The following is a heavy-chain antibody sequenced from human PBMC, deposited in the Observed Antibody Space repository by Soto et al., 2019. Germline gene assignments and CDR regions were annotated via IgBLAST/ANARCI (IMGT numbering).Heavy chain of an antibody. J-gene: IGHJ3*02. V-gene: IGHV5-51*01. CDR2: IYPGDSDT. Sequence: PGASLKISCERTVYSFTNHWIGWVRQMSGKGLEWMGIIYPGDSDTRYSPSFQGQVTISADKSISTAYLQWSSLKASDTAMYYCARPRRDGFNDAFDIWGQGTMVTVSS. CDR3: ARPRRDGFNDAFDI. D-gene: IGHD5-12*01. CDR1: VYSFTNHW.